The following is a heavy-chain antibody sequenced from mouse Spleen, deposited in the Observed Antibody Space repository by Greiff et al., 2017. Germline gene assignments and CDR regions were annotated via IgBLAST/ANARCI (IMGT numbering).Heavy chain of an antibody. CDR2: IYPGGGYT. V-gene: IGHV1-63*01. CDR3: ARGGYYGSRYYFDY. Sequence: QVQLKQSGAELVRPGTSVKMSCKASGYNFTNYWIGWVKQRPGHGLEWIGDIYPGGGYTNYNEKFKGKATLTADKSSSTAYMQFSSLTSEDSAIYYCARGGYYGSRYYFDYWGQGTTLTASS. CDR1: GYNFTNYW. J-gene: IGHJ2*01. D-gene: IGHD1-1*01.